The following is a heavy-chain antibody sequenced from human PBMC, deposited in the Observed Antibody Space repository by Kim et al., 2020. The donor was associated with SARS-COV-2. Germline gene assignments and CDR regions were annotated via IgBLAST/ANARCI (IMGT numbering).Heavy chain of an antibody. CDR2: IYYSGST. J-gene: IGHJ3*02. V-gene: IGHV4-39*01. CDR1: GGSISSSSYY. CDR3: ARHGAFSRGMVYAIIGMRDAFDI. D-gene: IGHD2-8*01. Sequence: SETLSLTCTVSGGSISSSSYYWGWIRQPPGKGLEWIGSIYYSGSTYYNPSLKSRVTISVDTSKNQFSLKLSSVTAADTAVYYCARHGAFSRGMVYAIIGMRDAFDIWGQGTMVTVSS.